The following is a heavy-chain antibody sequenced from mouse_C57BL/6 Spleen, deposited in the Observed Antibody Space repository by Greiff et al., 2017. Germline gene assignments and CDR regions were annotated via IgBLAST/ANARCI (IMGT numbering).Heavy chain of an antibody. Sequence: QVQLQQPGAELVKPGASVKMSCKASGYTFTSYWITWVKQRPGQGLEWIGDIYPGSGSTNYNEKFKSKATLTVDTSSSTAYMQLSSLTSEYSAVYYCASSPPYYGSSPYYALDYWGQGTSVTVSS. D-gene: IGHD1-1*01. V-gene: IGHV1-55*01. J-gene: IGHJ4*01. CDR3: ASSPPYYGSSPYYALDY. CDR2: IYPGSGST. CDR1: GYTFTSYW.